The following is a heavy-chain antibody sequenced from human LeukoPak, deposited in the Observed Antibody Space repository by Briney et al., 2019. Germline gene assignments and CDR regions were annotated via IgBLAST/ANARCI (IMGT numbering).Heavy chain of an antibody. CDR2: MNPNSGNT. CDR1: GYTFTSYD. V-gene: IGHV1-8*01. D-gene: IGHD6-19*01. CDR3: ARSGYSSGWWDFDY. J-gene: IGHJ4*02. Sequence: ASVKVSCKASGYTFTSYDINWVRQATGQGLEWMGWMNPNSGNTGYAQKFQGRVTMTRNTSISTAYMELSSLRSEDTAVYYCARSGYSSGWWDFDYWGPGTLVTVSS.